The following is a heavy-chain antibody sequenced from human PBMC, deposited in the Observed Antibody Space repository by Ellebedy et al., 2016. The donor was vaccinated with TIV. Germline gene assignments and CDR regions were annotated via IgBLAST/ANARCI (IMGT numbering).Heavy chain of an antibody. J-gene: IGHJ3*02. V-gene: IGHV4-34*01. CDR2: INHSGST. CDR1: GGSFSGYY. CDR3: ARGGNDAFDI. Sequence: GSLRLSCAVYGGSFSGYYWSWIRQPPGKGLEWIGEINHSGSTNYNPSLKSRVTVSVDTSKNQFSLKLSSVTAADTAVYYCARGGNDAFDIWGQGTMVTVSS.